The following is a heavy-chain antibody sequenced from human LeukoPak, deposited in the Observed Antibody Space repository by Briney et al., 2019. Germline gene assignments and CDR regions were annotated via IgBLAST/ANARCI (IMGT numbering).Heavy chain of an antibody. Sequence: GGSLRLSCAASGFTFSSYSMNWVRQAPGKGLEWVSSISSSSSYIYYADSVKGRFTISRDNAKNSLYLQMNSLRAEDTAVYYCARDDRVMTFYYYYYYMDVWGKGTTVTVSS. V-gene: IGHV3-21*01. CDR2: ISSSSSYI. J-gene: IGHJ6*03. CDR1: GFTFSSYS. CDR3: ARDDRVMTFYYYYYYMDV. D-gene: IGHD2-21*02.